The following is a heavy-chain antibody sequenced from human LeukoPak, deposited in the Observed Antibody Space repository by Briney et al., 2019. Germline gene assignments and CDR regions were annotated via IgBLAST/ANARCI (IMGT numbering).Heavy chain of an antibody. V-gene: IGHV4-39*01. CDR1: GGSFSSSSYY. J-gene: IGHJ6*03. CDR3: ARHHSNLMDV. Sequence: SETLSLTCTVSGGSFSSSSYYWGWIRQPPGKGLEWIGSIYYSGSTYYNPSLKSRVTISVDTSKNQFSLKLSSVTAADTAVYYCARHHSNLMDVWGKGTTVTVSS. CDR2: IYYSGST. D-gene: IGHD2/OR15-2a*01.